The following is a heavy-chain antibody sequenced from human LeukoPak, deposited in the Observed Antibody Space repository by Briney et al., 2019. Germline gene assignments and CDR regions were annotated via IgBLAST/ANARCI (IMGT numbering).Heavy chain of an antibody. D-gene: IGHD3-10*01. V-gene: IGHV3-9*02. J-gene: IGHJ6*02. CDR3: VNDMNPGGADV. CDR2: IYGSSSGT. Sequence: GGSLRLSCVVSGFNSEDHAMHCVRQAPGKGVEWVSGIYGSSSGTGYAGSVKGRVTVSRDSAKNSLYPQMNSLTPEDTALYSCVNDMNPGGADVWGPGTMVTVSS. CDR1: GFNSEDHA.